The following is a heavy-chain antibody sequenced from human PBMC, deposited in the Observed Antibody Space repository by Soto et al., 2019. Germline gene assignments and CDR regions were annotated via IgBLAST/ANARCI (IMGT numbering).Heavy chain of an antibody. Sequence: SETLSLTCTVSGDSISSGGYHWSWIRQHPEKGLEWIGYIYHSGSRYYNPSFKSRVDLSVDTSKNQFSLKLNSVTAADTAVYYCARDLWGYCGTDCYPLDVWGQGTTVTVSS. V-gene: IGHV4-31*03. J-gene: IGHJ6*02. D-gene: IGHD2-21*02. CDR3: ARDLWGYCGTDCYPLDV. CDR1: GDSISSGGYH. CDR2: IYHSGSR.